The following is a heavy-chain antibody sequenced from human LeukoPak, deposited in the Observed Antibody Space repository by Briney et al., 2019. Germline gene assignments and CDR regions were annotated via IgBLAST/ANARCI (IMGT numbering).Heavy chain of an antibody. CDR2: INPNSGGT. CDR1: GYTFTGYY. D-gene: IGHD3-16*01. V-gene: IGHV1-2*02. CDR3: ARVRYRLAETYIDY. J-gene: IGHJ4*02. Sequence: ASVKVSCKASGYTFTGYYMHWVRQAPGQGLEWMGWINPNSGGTNYAQKFQGRVTMTRDTSISTSYMELSRLRSDDTAVYYCARVRYRLAETYIDYWGQGTLVTVSS.